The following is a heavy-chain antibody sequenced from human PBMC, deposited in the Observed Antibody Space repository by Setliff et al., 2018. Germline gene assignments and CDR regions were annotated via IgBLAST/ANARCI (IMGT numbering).Heavy chain of an antibody. CDR2: IYHSGST. CDR1: GYSISSGYY. Sequence: SETLSLTCAVSGYSISSGYYWGWIRQPPGKGLEWIGSIYHSGSTYYNPSLKSRVTISVDTSKNQFSLNLSSVTAADTAMYYCARRPGQLVEGSWFDPWGQGTLVTVSS. D-gene: IGHD6-6*01. V-gene: IGHV4-38-2*01. CDR3: ARRPGQLVEGSWFDP. J-gene: IGHJ5*02.